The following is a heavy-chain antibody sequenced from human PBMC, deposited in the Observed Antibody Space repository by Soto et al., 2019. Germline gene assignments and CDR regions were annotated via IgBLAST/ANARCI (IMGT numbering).Heavy chain of an antibody. CDR1: GYTFTGYY. CDR3: ERGTVLRYFDWLKHYYSYGMDV. CDR2: INPNSGGT. Sequence: QVQLVQSGAEVKKPGASVKVSCKASGYTFTGYYMHWVRQAPGQGLEWMGWINPNSGGTNYAQKFQGWVTMTRDTSISTAYMELSRLRSDDTAVYYCERGTVLRYFDWLKHYYSYGMDVWGQGTTVTVSS. D-gene: IGHD3-9*01. J-gene: IGHJ6*02. V-gene: IGHV1-2*04.